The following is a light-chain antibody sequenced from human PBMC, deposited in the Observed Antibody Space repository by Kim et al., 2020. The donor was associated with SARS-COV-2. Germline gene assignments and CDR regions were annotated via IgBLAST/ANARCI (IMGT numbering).Light chain of an antibody. J-gene: IGKJ5*01. CDR1: QTISTW. Sequence: ASVGDRVTIPCRASQTISTWLAWYQQKPGKAPELLIYQASRLQSGVPSRFSGSGSGTEFTLTINSLQPDDFATYYCQPYNSYPITFGQGTRLEIK. CDR2: QAS. CDR3: QPYNSYPIT. V-gene: IGKV1-5*03.